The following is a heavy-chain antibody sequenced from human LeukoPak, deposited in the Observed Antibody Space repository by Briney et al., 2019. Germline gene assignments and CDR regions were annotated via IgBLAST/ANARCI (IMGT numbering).Heavy chain of an antibody. CDR3: ARQDLAVSGIVY. V-gene: IGHV4-39*01. J-gene: IGHJ4*02. Sequence: PSETLSLTCTVSGGSTSSGSHYWGWIRQPPGKGLEWIGSIYYSGTTYYSPSLKSRVSISLDTSKDQFSLKLNSVTAADTAVYYCARQDLAVSGIVYWGQGTLVTVSS. D-gene: IGHD6-13*01. CDR1: GGSTSSGSHY. CDR2: IYYSGTT.